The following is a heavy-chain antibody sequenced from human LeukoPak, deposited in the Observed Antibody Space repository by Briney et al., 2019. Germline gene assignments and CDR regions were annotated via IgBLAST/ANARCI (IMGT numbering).Heavy chain of an antibody. CDR1: GFTFSSYG. J-gene: IGHJ4*02. CDR3: AKGSDTAPDY. V-gene: IGHV3-33*06. CDR2: IWYDGSNK. D-gene: IGHD5-18*01. Sequence: PGGSLRLSCAASGFTFSSYGMHWVRQAPGKGLEWVAVIWYDGSNKYYADSVKGRFTISRDSSKNTLYLQMNSLRAEDTAVYYCAKGSDTAPDYWGQGTLVTVSS.